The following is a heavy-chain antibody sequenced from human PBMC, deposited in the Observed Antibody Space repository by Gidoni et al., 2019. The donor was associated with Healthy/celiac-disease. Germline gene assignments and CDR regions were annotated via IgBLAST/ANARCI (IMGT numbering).Heavy chain of an antibody. V-gene: IGHV4-4*02. D-gene: IGHD4-17*01. CDR2: IFHSGST. J-gene: IGHJ4*02. CDR1: GGSIRSSDW. Sequence: QVQLQESGPGLLKPSGTLSLTCAVSGGSIRSSDWCSWVRHPPGKGLEWIGEIFHSGSTNYNPSLKSRVTISVDKSKNQFSRKLSSVTAADTAVYYCARGSEELTTVTNFDYWGQGTLVILSS. CDR3: ARGSEELTTVTNFDY.